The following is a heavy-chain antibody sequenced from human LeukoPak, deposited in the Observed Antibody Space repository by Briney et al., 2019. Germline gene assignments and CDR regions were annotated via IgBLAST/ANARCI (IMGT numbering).Heavy chain of an antibody. Sequence: PSETLSLTCTVSGGSISSGSYYWSWIRQPAGKGLEWIGRIYTSGSTNYNPSLKSRVTISVDTSKNQFSLKLSSVTAADTAVYYCARESRSRDGYDDIWGQGTMVTVSS. V-gene: IGHV4-61*02. CDR2: IYTSGST. CDR1: GGSISSGSYY. D-gene: IGHD5-24*01. CDR3: ARESRSRDGYDDI. J-gene: IGHJ3*02.